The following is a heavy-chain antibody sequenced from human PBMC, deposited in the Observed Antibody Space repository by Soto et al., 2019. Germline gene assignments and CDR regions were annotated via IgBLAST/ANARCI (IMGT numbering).Heavy chain of an antibody. CDR3: ARHPGYCSGGSCNGQYTLDV. CDR2: LYSSRDT. V-gene: IGHV4-39*01. J-gene: IGHJ6*02. D-gene: IGHD2-15*01. CDR1: GASISSNF. Sequence: PSETLSLTCSVSGASISSNFWSWVRQPPGKGLEWIGTLYSSRDTYYNPSLKSRVTISADTSQNQFSLDLTSVTATDTAVYFCARHPGYCSGGSCNGQYTLDVWGQGTTVTSP.